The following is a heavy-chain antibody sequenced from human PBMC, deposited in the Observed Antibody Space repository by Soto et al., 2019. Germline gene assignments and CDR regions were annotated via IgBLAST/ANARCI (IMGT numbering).Heavy chain of an antibody. Sequence: PSETLSLTCTVSGGSISSGGYYWSWIRQHPGKGLEWIGYIYYSGSTYYNPSLKSRVTISVDTSKNQFSLKLSSVTAADTAVYYCARESHIVVVPAASSYFDYWGQGTLVTVSS. CDR3: ARESHIVVVPAASSYFDY. CDR2: IYYSGST. CDR1: GGSISSGGYY. D-gene: IGHD2-2*01. V-gene: IGHV4-31*03. J-gene: IGHJ4*02.